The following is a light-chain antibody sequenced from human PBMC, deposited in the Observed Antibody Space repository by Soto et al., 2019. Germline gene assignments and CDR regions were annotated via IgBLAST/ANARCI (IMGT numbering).Light chain of an antibody. CDR3: QSYDSTLSGSRV. CDR2: DDN. J-gene: IGLJ3*02. CDR1: SSNIGNNY. V-gene: IGLV1-51*01. Sequence: QSVLTQPPSVSAAPGQTVTISCSGSSSNIGNNYVSWYQQVPGTAPKLLIYDDNKRPSGIPDRFSGSKSGTSATLGITGLQTGDEADYYCQSYDSTLSGSRVFGGGTKLTVL.